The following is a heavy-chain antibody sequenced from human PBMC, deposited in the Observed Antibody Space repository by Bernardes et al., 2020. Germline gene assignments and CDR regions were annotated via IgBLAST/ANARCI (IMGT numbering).Heavy chain of an antibody. CDR1: GFSLSTSGVG. V-gene: IGHV2-5*02. Sequence: SGPTLVKPTQTLTLTCTFSGFSLSTSGVGVGWIRQPPGKALEWLALIYWDDDKRYSPSLKSRLTITKDTSKNQVVLTMTNMDPVDTATYYCAHRENRKYCSSTSCQQLWTYNWFDPWGQGTLVTVSS. CDR3: AHRENRKYCSSTSCQQLWTYNWFDP. J-gene: IGHJ5*02. CDR2: IYWDDDK. D-gene: IGHD2-2*01.